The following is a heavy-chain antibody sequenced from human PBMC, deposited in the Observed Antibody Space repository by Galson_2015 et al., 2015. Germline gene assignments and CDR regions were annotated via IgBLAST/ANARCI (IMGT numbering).Heavy chain of an antibody. CDR1: GFTFSSYA. D-gene: IGHD3-3*01. CDR3: AREYDFWSGSPAWSGMDV. Sequence: SLRLSCAASGFTFSSYAMHWVRQAPGKGLEWVAVISYDGSNKYYADSVKGRFTISRDNSKNTLYLQMNSLRAEDTAVYYCAREYDFWSGSPAWSGMDVWGQGTTVTVSS. J-gene: IGHJ6*02. V-gene: IGHV3-30-3*01. CDR2: ISYDGSNK.